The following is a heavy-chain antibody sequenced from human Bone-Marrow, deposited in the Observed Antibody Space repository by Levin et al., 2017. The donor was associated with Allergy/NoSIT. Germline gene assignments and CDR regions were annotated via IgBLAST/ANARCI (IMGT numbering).Heavy chain of an antibody. CDR1: GYTLTELS. V-gene: IGHV1-24*01. CDR3: ATNLGPKYQLLWWGYDYGMDV. J-gene: IGHJ6*02. D-gene: IGHD2-2*01. Sequence: LGESLKISCKVSGYTLTELSMHWVRQAPGKGLEWMGGFDPEDGETIYAQKFQGRVTMTEDTSTDTAYMELSSLRSEDTAVYYCATNLGPKYQLLWWGYDYGMDVWGQGTTVTVSS. CDR2: FDPEDGET.